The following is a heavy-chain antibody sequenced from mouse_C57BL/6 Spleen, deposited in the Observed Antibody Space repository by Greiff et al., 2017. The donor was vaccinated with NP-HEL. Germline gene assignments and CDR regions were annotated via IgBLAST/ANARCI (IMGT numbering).Heavy chain of an antibody. CDR3: ARSLGRYYAMDY. J-gene: IGHJ4*01. V-gene: IGHV5-4*01. Sequence: DVHLVESGGGLVKPGGSLKLSCAASGFTFSSYAMSWVRQTPDKRLEWVATISDGGSYTYYPDNVKGRFTISRDNAKNNLYLQMSHLKSEDTAMYYCARSLGRYYAMDYWGQGTSVTVSS. CDR2: ISDGGSYT. D-gene: IGHD4-1*01. CDR1: GFTFSSYA.